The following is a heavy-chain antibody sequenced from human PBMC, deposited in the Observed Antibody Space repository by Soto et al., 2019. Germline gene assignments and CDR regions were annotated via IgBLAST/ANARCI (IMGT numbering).Heavy chain of an antibody. Sequence: QVQLVQSGAEVKKPGSSVKVSCKASGGTFSSYAISWVRQAPGQWLEWMGGIIPIFGTANYAQKFQVRVTITADESTSTAYMELSSLRSEDTAVYYCARGEGVYAVTPKNGMDVWGQGTTVTVSS. CDR2: IIPIFGTA. D-gene: IGHD4-17*01. CDR1: GGTFSSYA. CDR3: ARGEGVYAVTPKNGMDV. J-gene: IGHJ6*02. V-gene: IGHV1-69*01.